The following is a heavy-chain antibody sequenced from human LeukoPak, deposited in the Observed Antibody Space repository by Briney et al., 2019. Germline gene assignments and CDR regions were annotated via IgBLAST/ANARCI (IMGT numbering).Heavy chain of an antibody. CDR1: GCTFSSYA. CDR2: ILAIFGTA. J-gene: IGHJ6*03. V-gene: IGHV1-69*13. Sequence: SVKVSCKASGCTFSSYAISWVRQAPGQGLEWMGGILAIFGTAKYAQKFQGRVTITSDESTSTAYMELSSLRSEDTAVYYCARARFAMSIPYYYYMDVWGKGTTVTVSS. D-gene: IGHD2-2*01. CDR3: ARARFAMSIPYYYYMDV.